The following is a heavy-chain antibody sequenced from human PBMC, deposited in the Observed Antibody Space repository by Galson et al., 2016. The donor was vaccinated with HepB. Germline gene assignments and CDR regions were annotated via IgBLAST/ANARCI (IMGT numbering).Heavy chain of an antibody. Sequence: SLRLSCAGSGFTFSNAWMSWVRQAPGKGLEWVSGINYSGSNTYYADSVKGRFTISRDNSKNTLYLQMNSLRVEDSAVYYCAKGKRYSDSGSYYVDYWGQGTLVTVSS. J-gene: IGHJ4*02. D-gene: IGHD3-10*01. CDR3: AKGKRYSDSGSYYVDY. V-gene: IGHV3-23*01. CDR1: GFTFSNAW. CDR2: INYSGSNT.